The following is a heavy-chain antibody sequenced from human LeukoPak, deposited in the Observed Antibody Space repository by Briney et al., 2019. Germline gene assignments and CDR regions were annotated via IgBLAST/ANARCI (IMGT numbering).Heavy chain of an antibody. V-gene: IGHV4-4*07. CDR3: ARVGKSAACFDD. CDR1: GGSISSYY. J-gene: IGHJ4*02. CDR2: IYTSGST. Sequence: SETLSLTCTVSGGSISSYYWSWIRQPAGKGLEWIGRIYTSGSTNYNPSLKSRVTMSVDTSKNHFSLKLSSVTAADTCVYDRARVGKSAACFDDWGQGSLVT. D-gene: IGHD6-13*01.